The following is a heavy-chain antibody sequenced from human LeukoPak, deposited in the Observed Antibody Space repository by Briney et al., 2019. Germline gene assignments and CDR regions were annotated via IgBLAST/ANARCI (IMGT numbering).Heavy chain of an antibody. Sequence: GGSLRLSCAASGFTFRDYWMSWVRQAPGKGLEWVANIKLDGSEKYYVDSVKGRFTVSRDNAKNSLFLQMSSLRAEDTAVYFCAREWAYYYGSSGYFDYWGQGTLVTVSS. J-gene: IGHJ4*02. V-gene: IGHV3-7*01. D-gene: IGHD3-22*01. CDR2: IKLDGSEK. CDR3: AREWAYYYGSSGYFDY. CDR1: GFTFRDYW.